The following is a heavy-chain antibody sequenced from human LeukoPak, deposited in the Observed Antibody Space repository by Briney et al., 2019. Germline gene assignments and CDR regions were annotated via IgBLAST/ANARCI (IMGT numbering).Heavy chain of an antibody. Sequence: ASVKVSCKASGYTFTSYGISWVRQAPGQGLEWMGWISAYNGNTNYAQKLQGRVTMTTDISTSTAYMELRSLRCDGTAVYYRARDLRWFGELLSHFDYWGQGTLVTVSS. CDR3: ARDLRWFGELLSHFDY. J-gene: IGHJ4*02. V-gene: IGHV1-18*01. CDR2: ISAYNGNT. CDR1: GYTFTSYG. D-gene: IGHD3-10*01.